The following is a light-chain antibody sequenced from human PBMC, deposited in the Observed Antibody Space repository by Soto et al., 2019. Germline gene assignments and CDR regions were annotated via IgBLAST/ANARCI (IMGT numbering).Light chain of an antibody. CDR1: SSNIGNNV. V-gene: IGLV1-36*01. CDR3: AAWDDSLNGWV. Sequence: QSVLTQPPSVSEAPRQRVTISCSGSSSNIGNNVVNWYQQLPGKAPKLLIYYDDLLPSGVSDRFSGSKSGTSASLAISGLQSEDEAHYYCAAWDDSLNGWVFGGGTKLTVL. J-gene: IGLJ3*02. CDR2: YDD.